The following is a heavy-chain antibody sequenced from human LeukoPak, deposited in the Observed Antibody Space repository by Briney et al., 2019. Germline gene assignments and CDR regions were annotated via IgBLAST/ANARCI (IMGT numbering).Heavy chain of an antibody. CDR3: VKPNGIVGPLPR. CDR2: ISSSGSTI. J-gene: IGHJ4*02. V-gene: IGHV3-48*03. Sequence: PGGSLRLSCAASGFTFSSYEMNWVRQAPGKGLEWVSYISSSGSTIYYADSVKGRFTISRDNSKNTLYLQMNSLRAEDTAVYYCVKPNGIVGPLPRWGQGTLVTVSS. D-gene: IGHD1-26*01. CDR1: GFTFSSYE.